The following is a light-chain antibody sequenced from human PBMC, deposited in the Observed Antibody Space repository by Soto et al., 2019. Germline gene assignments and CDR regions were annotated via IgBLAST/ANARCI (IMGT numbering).Light chain of an antibody. CDR2: GAS. CDR1: QSVSTN. Sequence: EIVMTQSPGTLSVSPGEGATLSCRASQSVSTNLAWYQQKPDQAPRLLIYGASTTATGMPARFSGSGSGTEFTLTISSLQSEDFAVYDCQQYYTWPRTFGQGTRVESK. J-gene: IGKJ1*01. CDR3: QQYYTWPRT. V-gene: IGKV3-15*01.